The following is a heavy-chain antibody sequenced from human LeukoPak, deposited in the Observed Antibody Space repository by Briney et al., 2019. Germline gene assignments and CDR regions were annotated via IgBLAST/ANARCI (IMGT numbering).Heavy chain of an antibody. Sequence: SETLTLTCAVYGGSFSGYYWSWIRQPPGKGLEWIGEINHSGSTNYNPSLKSRVTISVDTSKNQFSLKLSSVTAADTAVYYCARDLADYGEPFDYWGQGTLVTVSS. J-gene: IGHJ4*02. V-gene: IGHV4-34*01. CDR2: INHSGST. CDR1: GGSFSGYY. CDR3: ARDLADYGEPFDY. D-gene: IGHD4-17*01.